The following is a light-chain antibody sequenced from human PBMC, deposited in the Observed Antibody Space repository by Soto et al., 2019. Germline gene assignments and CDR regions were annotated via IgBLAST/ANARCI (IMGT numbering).Light chain of an antibody. CDR3: ATWDDSLNNPV. CDR1: STNIGSNT. Sequence: QSVLTQPPSASGTPGQRVSISCSGTSTNIGSNTVNWYQQFPGTAPKLLIYSNNQRPSGVPDRFSASKSGTSASLAISGPRSEDEAAYYCATWDDSLNNPVFGRGTKLTVL. V-gene: IGLV1-44*01. CDR2: SNN. J-gene: IGLJ3*02.